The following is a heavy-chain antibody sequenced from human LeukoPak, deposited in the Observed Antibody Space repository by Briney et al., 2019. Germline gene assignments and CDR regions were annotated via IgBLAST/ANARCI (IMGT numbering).Heavy chain of an antibody. D-gene: IGHD5-24*01. V-gene: IGHV4-59*01. CDR1: GGSMNNFF. Sequence: PSETLSLTCIVSGGSMNNFFWTWIRQTPEKRLEWIGYVYYSGSSKYNPSLERRVTISLDTSKNQFSLRLTSVTAADTAIYYCARGSEEVSTISEAFGIWGQGTAVTVSS. CDR2: VYYSGSS. J-gene: IGHJ3*02. CDR3: ARGSEEVSTISEAFGI.